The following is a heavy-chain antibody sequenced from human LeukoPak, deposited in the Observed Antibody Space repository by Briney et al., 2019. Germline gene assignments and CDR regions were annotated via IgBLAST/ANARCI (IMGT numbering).Heavy chain of an antibody. Sequence: GGSLRLSCAASGFSFKDYYFSWIRQAPGKGLEGVSFINVNGGAMYYADFVKGRFTISRDNAKSSLYLEMNSLRVKDTAVYYYARGPRILAAGSYYFDYWGQGSLVTVSS. CDR2: INVNGGAM. J-gene: IGHJ4*02. D-gene: IGHD6-13*01. CDR3: ARGPRILAAGSYYFDY. CDR1: GFSFKDYY. V-gene: IGHV3-11*01.